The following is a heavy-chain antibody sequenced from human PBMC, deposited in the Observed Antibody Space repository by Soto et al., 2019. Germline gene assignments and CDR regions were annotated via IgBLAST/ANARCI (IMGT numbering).Heavy chain of an antibody. Sequence: SETLSLTCAGSGVSVNSYYFWGGVRQTPGRGLEWIGSIYYGGNAYYNPSLQSRVTISADLPKNQFSLELNSVTAADTAVYYCARLTVGVGIFTWNDVLDAFDIWGQGTMVTVSS. J-gene: IGHJ3*02. CDR3: ARLTVGVGIFTWNDVLDAFDI. V-gene: IGHV4-39*01. D-gene: IGHD1-1*01. CDR2: IYYGGNA. CDR1: GVSVNSYYF.